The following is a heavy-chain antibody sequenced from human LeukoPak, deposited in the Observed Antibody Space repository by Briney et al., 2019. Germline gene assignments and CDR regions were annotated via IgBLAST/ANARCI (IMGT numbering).Heavy chain of an antibody. CDR3: ARDLGDYGDHDFDY. CDR2: ISGSGGST. CDR1: GFTFSSYA. D-gene: IGHD4-17*01. J-gene: IGHJ4*02. V-gene: IGHV3-23*01. Sequence: TGGSLRLSCAASGFTFSSYAMSWVRQAPGKGLEWVSAISGSGGSTYYADSVKGRFTISRDNSKNTLYLQMNSLRAEDTAVYYCARDLGDYGDHDFDYWGQGTLVTVSS.